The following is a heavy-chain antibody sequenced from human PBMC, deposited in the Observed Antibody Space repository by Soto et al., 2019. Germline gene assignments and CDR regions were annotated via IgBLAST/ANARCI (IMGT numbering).Heavy chain of an antibody. CDR1: GGSFSGYY. D-gene: IGHD5-18*01. Sequence: SETLSLTCAVYGGSFSGYYWSWIRQPPGKGLEWIGEINHSGSTNYNPSLKSRVTISVDTSKNQFSLKLSSVTAADTAVYYCARGPRGAAMVTFTFDYWGQGTLVTVYS. J-gene: IGHJ4*02. V-gene: IGHV4-34*01. CDR3: ARGPRGAAMVTFTFDY. CDR2: INHSGST.